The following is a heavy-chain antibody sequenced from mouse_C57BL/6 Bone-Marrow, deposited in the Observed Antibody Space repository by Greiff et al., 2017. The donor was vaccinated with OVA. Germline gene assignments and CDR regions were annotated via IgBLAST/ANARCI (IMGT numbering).Heavy chain of an antibody. Sequence: EVMLVESGEGLVKPGGSLKLSCAASGFTFSSYAMSWVRQTPEKRLEWVAYISSGGDYIYYADTVKGRFPISRDNARNTLYLQMSSLKSEDTAMYYCTRDGDDGYFYWYFDVWGTGTTVTVSS. CDR1: GFTFSSYA. D-gene: IGHD2-3*01. CDR3: TRDGDDGYFYWYFDV. CDR2: ISSGGDYI. V-gene: IGHV5-9-1*02. J-gene: IGHJ1*03.